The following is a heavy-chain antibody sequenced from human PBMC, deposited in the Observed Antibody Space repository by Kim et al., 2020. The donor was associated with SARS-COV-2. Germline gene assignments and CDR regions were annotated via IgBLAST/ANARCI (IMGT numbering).Heavy chain of an antibody. CDR3: ARTPSSGWYKVDY. J-gene: IGHJ4*02. Sequence: YSTSLKTRLTISKDTSKNQVVLTMTNMDPVDTATYYCARTPSSGWYKVDYWGQGTLVTVSS. V-gene: IGHV2-70*01. D-gene: IGHD6-19*01.